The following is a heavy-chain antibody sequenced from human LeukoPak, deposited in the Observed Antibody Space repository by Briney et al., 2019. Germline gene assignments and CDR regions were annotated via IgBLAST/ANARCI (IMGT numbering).Heavy chain of an antibody. Sequence: PGGSLRLSCEGSGFTFSSYEMNWVRQAPGKGLEWVSYISSSGDTVFYADSVKGRSTISRDNAKKSLYLQMNSLRADDTAIYYCARQRRDGYNSAFDIWDQGTMVTVSS. CDR2: ISSSGDTV. V-gene: IGHV3-48*03. D-gene: IGHD5-24*01. CDR3: ARQRRDGYNSAFDI. CDR1: GFTFSSYE. J-gene: IGHJ3*02.